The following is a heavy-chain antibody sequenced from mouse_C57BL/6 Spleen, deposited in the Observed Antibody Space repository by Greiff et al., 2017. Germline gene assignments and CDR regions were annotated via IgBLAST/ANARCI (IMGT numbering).Heavy chain of an antibody. D-gene: IGHD1-1*01. Sequence: EVKVVESGEGLVKPGGSLKLSCAASGFTFSSYAMSWVRQTPEKRLEWVAYISSGGDYIYYADTVKGRFTISRDNARNPLYLQMSSLKSDDTAIYYCTRDRASITTVVGPFAYWGQGTLVTVSA. CDR3: TRDRASITTVVGPFAY. CDR1: GFTFSSYA. CDR2: ISSGGDYI. V-gene: IGHV5-9-1*02. J-gene: IGHJ3*01.